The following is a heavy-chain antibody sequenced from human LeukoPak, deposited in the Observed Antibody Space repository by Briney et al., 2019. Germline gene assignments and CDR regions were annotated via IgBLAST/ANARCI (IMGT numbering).Heavy chain of an antibody. CDR1: GGSISSGGYS. J-gene: IGHJ5*02. CDR3: ARSYSGWFDP. CDR2: IYHSGST. V-gene: IGHV4-30-2*01. Sequence: PSQTLSLTCAVSGGSISSGGYSWSWIRQPPGKGLEWIGYIYHSGSTYYNPSLKSRVTISVDRSKNQFSLKLSSVTAADTAVYYCARSYSGWFDPGGQGTRVTVSS. D-gene: IGHD1-26*01.